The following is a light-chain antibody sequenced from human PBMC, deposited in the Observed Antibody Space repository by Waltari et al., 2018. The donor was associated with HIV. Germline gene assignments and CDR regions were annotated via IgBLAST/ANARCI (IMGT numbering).Light chain of an antibody. CDR1: SSDIGGYNY. J-gene: IGLJ3*02. Sequence: QSALTQPPSASGSPGQSVAISCTGTSSDIGGYNYVSWYQQHPGKAPKLVIFEVTKRPSGVPGRFSGSKSGNTASLTVSGLQAEDEADYYCASYGGTNDLVFGGGTKLTVL. CDR2: EVT. V-gene: IGLV2-8*01. CDR3: ASYGGTNDLV.